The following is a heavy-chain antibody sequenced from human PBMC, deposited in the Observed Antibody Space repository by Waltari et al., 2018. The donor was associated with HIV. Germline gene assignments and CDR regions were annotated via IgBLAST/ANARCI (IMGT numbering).Heavy chain of an antibody. V-gene: IGHV1-2*02. Sequence: QVQLLQSGAEVKKPGASVPVACKASGYTFSVYMLHWVRQAPGQGLEWMGWINPKSGGTKYAQKFQGRVTMTTDTSISTAYMEVRMLISDDTAVYFCAGSHSSGWYVWFDPWGQGTLVTVS. CDR2: INPKSGGT. D-gene: IGHD6-19*01. CDR1: GYTFSVYM. J-gene: IGHJ5*02. CDR3: AGSHSSGWYVWFDP.